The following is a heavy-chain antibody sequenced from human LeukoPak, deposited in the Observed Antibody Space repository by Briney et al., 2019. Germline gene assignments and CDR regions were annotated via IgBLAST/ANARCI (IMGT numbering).Heavy chain of an antibody. Sequence: GGSLRLSCAASGFTFSSYAMHWARQAPGKGLEYVSAISSNGGSTYYANSVKGRFTISRDNSKNTLYLQMGSLRAEDMAVYYCAREFLRSNRIAVGRGGPFDPWGQGTLVTVSS. J-gene: IGHJ5*02. CDR3: AREFLRSNRIAVGRGGPFDP. D-gene: IGHD6-19*01. CDR2: ISSNGGST. V-gene: IGHV3-64*01. CDR1: GFTFSSYA.